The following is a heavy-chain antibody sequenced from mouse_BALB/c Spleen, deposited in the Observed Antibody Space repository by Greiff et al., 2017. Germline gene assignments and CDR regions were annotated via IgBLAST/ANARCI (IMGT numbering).Heavy chain of an antibody. J-gene: IGHJ4*01. CDR1: GYTFTSYY. V-gene: IGHV1S56*01. CDR2: IYPGNVNT. Sequence: VQLQQSGPELVKPGASVRISCKASGYTFTSYYIHWVKQRPGQGLEWIGWIYPGNVNTKYNEKFKGKATLTADKSSSTAYMQLSSLTSEDSAVYFCARWTTATTYYAMDYWGQGTSVTVSS. CDR3: ARWTTATTYYAMDY. D-gene: IGHD1-2*01.